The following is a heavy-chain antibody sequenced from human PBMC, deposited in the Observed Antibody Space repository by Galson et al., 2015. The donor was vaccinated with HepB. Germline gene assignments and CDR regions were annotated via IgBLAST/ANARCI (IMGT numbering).Heavy chain of an antibody. CDR1: GDSVSSDSAG. CDR2: TYYRSKWSS. Sequence: CAISGDSVSSDSAGWNWIRQSPSRGLEWLGRTYYRSKWSSDYAVSLKSRISINPDTSKNQFSLHLNSVTPEDTAVYYCAGGRDGYNPFYFDSWVQGTLVTVAS. J-gene: IGHJ4*02. D-gene: IGHD5-24*01. CDR3: AGGRDGYNPFYFDS. V-gene: IGHV6-1*01.